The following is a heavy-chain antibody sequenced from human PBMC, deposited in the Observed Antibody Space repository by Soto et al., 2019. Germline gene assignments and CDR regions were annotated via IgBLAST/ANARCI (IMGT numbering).Heavy chain of an antibody. CDR3: ARAATMVRGVIIADYYYGMDV. Sequence: SETLSLTCTVSGGSISRYYWSWIRQPPGKGLEWIGYIYYSGSTNYNPSLKSRVTISVDTSKNQFSLKLSSVTAADTAVYYCARAATMVRGVIIADYYYGMDVWGQGTTVTVSS. J-gene: IGHJ6*02. CDR1: GGSISRYY. D-gene: IGHD3-10*01. CDR2: IYYSGST. V-gene: IGHV4-59*01.